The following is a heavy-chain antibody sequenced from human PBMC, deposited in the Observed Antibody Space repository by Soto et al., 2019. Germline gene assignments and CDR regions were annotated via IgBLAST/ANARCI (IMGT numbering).Heavy chain of an antibody. CDR1: GFIFSSYG. V-gene: IGHV3-33*01. D-gene: IGHD5-12*01. CDR3: ARVKQGRGGYDSPFEY. CDR2: IRYDGSNK. J-gene: IGHJ4*02. Sequence: QVQLVESGGGVVQPGGSLRLSCATSGFIFSSYGMHWVRQAPGKGLERVAVIRYDGSNKYYVDSVKGRFTISRDNSKNTLYLEMNSLRAEDTAVYYCARVKQGRGGYDSPFEYWGQGTLVTVSS.